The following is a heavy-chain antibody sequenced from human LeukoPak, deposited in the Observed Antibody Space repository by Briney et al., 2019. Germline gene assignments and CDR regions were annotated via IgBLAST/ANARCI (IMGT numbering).Heavy chain of an antibody. CDR1: GGSVTDYY. CDR3: ARTTEAHSWRTRYYDYYMDV. Sequence: PSETLSLTCTVSGGSVTDYYWSWIRQSPGKGLEWIGYIYYTGTSYNPSLKSRVTISADTSKNQFSLKLISVTAADTAVYYCARTTEAHSWRTRYYDYYMDVWGKGTTVAVSS. CDR2: IYYTGT. D-gene: IGHD6-13*01. V-gene: IGHV4-59*02. J-gene: IGHJ6*03.